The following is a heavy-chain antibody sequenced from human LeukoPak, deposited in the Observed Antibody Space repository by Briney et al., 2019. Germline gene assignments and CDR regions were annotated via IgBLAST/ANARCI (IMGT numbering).Heavy chain of an antibody. CDR2: IYYSGST. V-gene: IGHV4-39*07. D-gene: IGHD3-3*01. CDR3: ARDGWSSYDYWSGYQVEYYYMDV. J-gene: IGHJ6*03. Sequence: TTSETLSLTCTVSGGSISSSSYYWGWIRQPPGKGLEWIGSIYYSGSTYYNPSLKSRVTISVDTSKHQFSLKLSSVTAADTAVYYCARDGWSSYDYWSGYQVEYYYMDVWGKGTTVTVSS. CDR1: GGSISSSSYY.